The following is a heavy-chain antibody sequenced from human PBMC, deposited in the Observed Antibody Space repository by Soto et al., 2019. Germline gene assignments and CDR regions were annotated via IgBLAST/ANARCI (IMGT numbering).Heavy chain of an antibody. D-gene: IGHD3-10*01. CDR1: GGSFSGYY. CDR2: INHSGST. J-gene: IGHJ4*02. V-gene: IGHV4-34*01. Sequence: SETLSLTCAVYGGSFSGYYWSWIRQPPGKGLEWIGEINHSGSTNYNPSLKSRVTISVDTSKNQFSLKLSSVTATDTAVYYCARGSGLYYGSGSYYIGEYWGQGTLVTVSS. CDR3: ARGSGLYYGSGSYYIGEY.